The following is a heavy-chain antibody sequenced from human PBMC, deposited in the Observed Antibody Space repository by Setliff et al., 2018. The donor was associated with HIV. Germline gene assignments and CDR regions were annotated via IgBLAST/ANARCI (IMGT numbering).Heavy chain of an antibody. V-gene: IGHV4-59*01. CDR2: IYYSGST. D-gene: IGHD3-10*01. CDR1: GGSIGSYY. J-gene: IGHJ4*02. Sequence: SETLSLTCTVSGGSIGSYYWSWIRQPPGKGLEWIGYIYYSGSTNYNPSLKSRVTISVDTSKNQFSLKLSSVTAADTAVYYCARGQQYYYGSGSYYNYWGPGTLVTVSS. CDR3: ARGQQYYYGSGSYYNY.